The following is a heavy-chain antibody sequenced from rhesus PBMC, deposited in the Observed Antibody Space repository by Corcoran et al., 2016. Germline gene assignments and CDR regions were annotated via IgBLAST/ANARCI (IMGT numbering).Heavy chain of an antibody. D-gene: IGHD2-27*01. Sequence: QLQLQESGPGLAKPSETLSLNCAVSGGSISSNYWSWIRQLPVKGQEWIGRISGSGGSPDYNPSLESRVTVSTDTSKNQFSLKLSSVTAADTAVYYCARGGFGGLIGYYYFDYWGQGVLVTVSS. CDR3: ARGGFGGLIGYYYFDY. CDR1: GGSISSNY. V-gene: IGHV4-173*01. CDR2: ISGSGGSP. J-gene: IGHJ4*01.